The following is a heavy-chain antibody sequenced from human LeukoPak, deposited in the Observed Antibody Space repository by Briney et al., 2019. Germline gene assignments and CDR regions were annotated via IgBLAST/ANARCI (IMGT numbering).Heavy chain of an antibody. Sequence: GASVKVSCKASDYTFISYGITWVRQAPGQGLEWMGWISAYNHNTNYAQNLQGRVTMTTDTSTSTAYMELRSLRSDDTAVYYCARVYYYGSGSYYNIDYWGQGTLVTVSS. V-gene: IGHV1-18*01. J-gene: IGHJ4*02. CDR1: DYTFISYG. CDR2: ISAYNHNT. CDR3: ARVYYYGSGSYYNIDY. D-gene: IGHD3-10*01.